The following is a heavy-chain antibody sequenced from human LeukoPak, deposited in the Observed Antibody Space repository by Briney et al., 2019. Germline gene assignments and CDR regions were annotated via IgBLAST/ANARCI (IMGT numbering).Heavy chain of an antibody. V-gene: IGHV4-4*02. CDR3: ARLGYCSGRTCYSGFDY. Sequence: PSETLSLTCAVSGSSISSSIWWTWVRQPPGKGLEWIGKIYHTGSTNYNPSLKSRVTMSVDTSKNQVSLKLNSLTGADTAVYYCARLGYCSGRTCYSGFDYWGQGILVTVSS. CDR1: GSSISSSIW. CDR2: IYHTGST. J-gene: IGHJ4*02. D-gene: IGHD2-15*01.